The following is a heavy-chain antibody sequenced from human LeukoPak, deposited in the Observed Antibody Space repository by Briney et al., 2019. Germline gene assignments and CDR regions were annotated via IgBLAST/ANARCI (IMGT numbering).Heavy chain of an antibody. CDR2: ISGNSHKT. CDR3: TNDGSTFYGFDN. J-gene: IGHJ4*02. Sequence: PGGSLRLSCVFKGLTSRSYGMNWVRQAPGMGLEWVSRISGNSHKTFYADSVAGRFTVSRDDSKNTMSLQMDSLRVEDTALYYCTNDGSTFYGFDNWGQGTLVTVSS. D-gene: IGHD2/OR15-2a*01. CDR1: GLTSRSYG. V-gene: IGHV3-23*01.